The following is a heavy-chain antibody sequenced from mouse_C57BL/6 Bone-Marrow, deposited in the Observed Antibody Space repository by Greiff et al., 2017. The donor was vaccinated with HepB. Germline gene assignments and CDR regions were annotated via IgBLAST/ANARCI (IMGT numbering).Heavy chain of an antibody. D-gene: IGHD2-5*01. CDR2: SRNKANDYTT. J-gene: IGHJ3*01. Sequence: EVHLVESGGGLVQSGRSLRLSCATSGFTFSDFYMEWVRQAPGKGLEWIAASRNKANDYTTEYSASVKGRFIVSRDTSQSILYLQMNALRAEDTAIYYCARDAYYSNYVFAYWGQGTLVTVSA. CDR1: GFTFSDFY. V-gene: IGHV7-1*01. CDR3: ARDAYYSNYVFAY.